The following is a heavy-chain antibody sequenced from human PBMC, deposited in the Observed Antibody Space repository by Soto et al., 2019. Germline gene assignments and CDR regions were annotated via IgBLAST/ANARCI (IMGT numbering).Heavy chain of an antibody. CDR2: INPRDSDT. V-gene: IGHV5-51*01. Sequence: GESLKISCKGSGYRFSTYCICWVRQMPGKGLEWMGIINPRDSDTRYSPSFQGQVTISADKSINTAYLQWSSLKASDSAMYYCARPGSSSSDYWGQGTLVTVSS. CDR3: ARPGSSSSDY. D-gene: IGHD6-6*01. J-gene: IGHJ4*02. CDR1: GYRFSTYC.